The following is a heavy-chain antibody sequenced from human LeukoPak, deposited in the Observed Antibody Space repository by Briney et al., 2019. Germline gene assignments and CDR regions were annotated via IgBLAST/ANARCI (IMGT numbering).Heavy chain of an antibody. Sequence: SETLSLTCTVSGGSISSGAYYWGWLREPPGRGREGMGNINYNGNTYYNPSLKSRVTISVDTSNNQFSLRLSSVTAADTAVYYCAREIDRTIIGPGIWGQGTMVTVSS. D-gene: IGHD3-22*01. CDR3: AREIDRTIIGPGI. CDR1: GGSISSGAYY. CDR2: INYNGNT. V-gene: IGHV4-39*07. J-gene: IGHJ3*02.